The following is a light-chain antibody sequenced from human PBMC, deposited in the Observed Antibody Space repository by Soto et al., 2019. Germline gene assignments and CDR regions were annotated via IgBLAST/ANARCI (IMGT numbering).Light chain of an antibody. V-gene: IGKV3-20*01. CDR1: QSVTSNY. CDR3: QQYGSSPYT. CDR2: GAS. Sequence: EIVLTQSPGTLSLSPGERATLSCRASQSVTSNYLAWYQHKPGQAPRLLIYGASSRATGIPDRFSSSGSGTDFTLTISRLEPEDFAVYYCQQYGSSPYTFGQGTKLEI. J-gene: IGKJ2*01.